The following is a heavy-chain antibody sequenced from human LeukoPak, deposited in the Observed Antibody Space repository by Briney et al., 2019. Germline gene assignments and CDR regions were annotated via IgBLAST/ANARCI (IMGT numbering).Heavy chain of an antibody. CDR1: GFTFDDYA. CDR2: ISWNSGSI. J-gene: IGHJ4*02. V-gene: IGHV3-9*01. D-gene: IGHD3-22*01. Sequence: GRSLRLSCAASGFTFDDYAMHWVRQAPGKGLEWVSGISWNSGSIGYADSVKGRFTISRDNAKNSLYLQMNSLRAEDTALYYCAKVGYYYDSSGYTPTGFDYWGQGTLVTVSS. CDR3: AKVGYYYDSSGYTPTGFDY.